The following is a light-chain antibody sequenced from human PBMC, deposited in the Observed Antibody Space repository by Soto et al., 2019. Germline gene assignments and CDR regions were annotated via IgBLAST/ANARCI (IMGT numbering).Light chain of an antibody. CDR1: QSVSSSY. V-gene: IGKV3-20*01. J-gene: IGKJ1*01. CDR3: QQYGSSPRT. CDR2: GAS. Sequence: EIVWTQSPGTLSLSPGERATLSCRASQSVSSSYLAWYQQKPGQAPRLLIYGASSRATGITDRFSGSGSGTDFTLTISRLEPEDFAVYYCQQYGSSPRTFGQGTQVEIK.